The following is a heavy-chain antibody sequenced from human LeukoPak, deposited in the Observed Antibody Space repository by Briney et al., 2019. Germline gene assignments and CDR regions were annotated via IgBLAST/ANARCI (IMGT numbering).Heavy chain of an antibody. Sequence: ASETLSLTCAVYGGSFSGYYWSWIRQPPGKGLEWIAYIGYSVSPNYSPSFRSRVTISIDTSKNQFSLKLNSVTAADTAVYYCARHGGSWTFDYWGQGTLVTVSS. J-gene: IGHJ4*02. CDR1: GGSFSGYY. D-gene: IGHD6-13*01. V-gene: IGHV4-59*08. CDR2: IGYSVSP. CDR3: ARHGGSWTFDY.